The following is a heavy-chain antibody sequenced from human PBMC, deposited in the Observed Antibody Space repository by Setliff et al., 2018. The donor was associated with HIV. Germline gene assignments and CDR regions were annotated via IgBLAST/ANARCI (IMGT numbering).Heavy chain of an antibody. CDR3: ARGPLGSAPRYWRAFDI. V-gene: IGHV4-34*01. J-gene: IGHJ3*02. D-gene: IGHD2-15*01. Sequence: ETLSLTCTVSGGSIRSGDYYWSWIRQHPGKGLEWIGEINHSGSTNYNPSLKSRVSISLDTSKNQFSLKLSSVTAADTAVYYCARGPLGSAPRYWRAFDIWGQGTMVTVSS. CDR2: INHSGST. CDR1: GGSIRSGDYY.